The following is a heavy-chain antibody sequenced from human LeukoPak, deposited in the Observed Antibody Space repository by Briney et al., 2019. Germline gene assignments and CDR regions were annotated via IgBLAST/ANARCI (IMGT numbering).Heavy chain of an antibody. CDR1: GFTFSNYE. J-gene: IGHJ4*02. CDR2: IGGSGSSI. Sequence: PGGSLRLSCAASGFTFSNYEMHWVRQAPGKGLEWVSYIGGSGSSIYYADSVKGRFTISRDNAKNSLYLQMNSLRVKHTAVYYCVRDPAYSDNWGYYFDDWGQGNLVSVSS. V-gene: IGHV3-48*03. D-gene: IGHD1-1*01. CDR3: VRDPAYSDNWGYYFDD.